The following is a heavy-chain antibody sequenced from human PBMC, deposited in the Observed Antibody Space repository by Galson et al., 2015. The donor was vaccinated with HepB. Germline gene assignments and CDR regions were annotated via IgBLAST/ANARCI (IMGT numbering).Heavy chain of an antibody. CDR3: ARAAPPYYFYGMDV. Sequence: SETLSLTCAVYGGPFIDYWWTWVRQSPLKGLEWIGAVDHSGSTNYNPSLKSRVTMSVDTTKKEVYLKVISVTAADTGLYFGARAAPPYYFYGMDVWGQGTTVIVSS. J-gene: IGHJ6*02. CDR2: VDHSGST. V-gene: IGHV4-34*01. CDR1: GGPFIDYW.